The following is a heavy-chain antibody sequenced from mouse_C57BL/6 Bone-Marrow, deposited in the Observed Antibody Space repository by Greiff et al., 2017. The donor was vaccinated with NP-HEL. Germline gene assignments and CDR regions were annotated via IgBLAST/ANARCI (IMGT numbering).Heavy chain of an antibody. Sequence: EVHLVESGGGLVQPGGSLSLSCAASGFTFTDYYMSWVRQPPGKALEWLGFIRNKANGYTTEYSASVKGRFTISRDNAQSILYLQMNALRAEDSATYYCARYGYAMDYWGQGTSVTVSS. CDR3: ARYGYAMDY. V-gene: IGHV7-3*01. J-gene: IGHJ4*01. CDR1: GFTFTDYY. CDR2: IRNKANGYTT.